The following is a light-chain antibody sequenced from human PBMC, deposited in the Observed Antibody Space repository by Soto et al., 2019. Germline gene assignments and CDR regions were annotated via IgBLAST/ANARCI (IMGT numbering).Light chain of an antibody. CDR2: GVS. V-gene: IGKV3D-7*01. CDR3: QQYFSYPYT. Sequence: EIVLTQSPGTLSLSPGERATLSCRASQSVSNNYLAWYQQKPGTAPKLLIYGVSSLQSGVPSRFSGSGSGTDFTLIISSLQSEDFATYYCQQYFSYPYTFGQGTKVDIK. J-gene: IGKJ2*01. CDR1: QSVSNNY.